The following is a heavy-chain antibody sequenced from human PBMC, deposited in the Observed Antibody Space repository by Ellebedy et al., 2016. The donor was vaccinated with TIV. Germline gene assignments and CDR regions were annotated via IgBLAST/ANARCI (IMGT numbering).Heavy chain of an antibody. CDR1: GYTFTGYY. D-gene: IGHD6-19*01. Sequence: ASVKVSCKASGYTFTGYYMHWVRQAPGQGLEWMAWINPNSDGTNYAQKFQGWVTMTRDTSISTAYMELSRLRSDDTAVYYCARGGSSGWYFILDYWGQGTLVTVSS. V-gene: IGHV1-2*04. CDR3: ARGGSSGWYFILDY. CDR2: INPNSDGT. J-gene: IGHJ4*02.